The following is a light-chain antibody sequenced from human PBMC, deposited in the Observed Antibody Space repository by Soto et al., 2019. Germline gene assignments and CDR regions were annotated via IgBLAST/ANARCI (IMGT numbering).Light chain of an antibody. J-gene: IGKJ1*01. V-gene: IGKV3-20*01. Sequence: EIVLTQFPGTLSLSPRERATLSCRASQSVSSNYLAWYQQRPGQPPNLLIFGASNRAPGIPDRFSGSGSGTDFTLTISRLEPEDFAVYYCQQYGSSIKTFGQGTKVEIK. CDR2: GAS. CDR1: QSVSSNY. CDR3: QQYGSSIKT.